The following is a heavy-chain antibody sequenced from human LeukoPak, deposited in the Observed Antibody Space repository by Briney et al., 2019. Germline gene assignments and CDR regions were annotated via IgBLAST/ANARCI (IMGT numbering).Heavy chain of an antibody. Sequence: GGSLRLSCAASGFTFNSYSMNWVRQAPGKGLEWVSYISSSSSTLYYADSVKGRFTISRDNAKNSLYLQMNSLKTEDTAVYYCTRLCRGWGSSGSTDCAAFDIWGQGTMVTVSS. CDR2: ISSSSSTL. J-gene: IGHJ3*02. D-gene: IGHD6-19*01. CDR3: TRLCRGWGSSGSTDCAAFDI. CDR1: GFTFNSYS. V-gene: IGHV3-48*01.